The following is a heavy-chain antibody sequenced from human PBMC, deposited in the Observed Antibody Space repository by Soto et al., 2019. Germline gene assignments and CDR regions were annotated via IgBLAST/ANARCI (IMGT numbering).Heavy chain of an antibody. J-gene: IGHJ6*02. D-gene: IGHD6-6*01. CDR2: VSYDGSNK. CDR3: AKGEGGSSSSPWYSGMDV. CDR1: GFTFSGYG. V-gene: IGHV3-30*18. Sequence: QVQLVESGGGVVQPGRSLRLSCAASGFTFSGYGMHWVRQAPGKGLEWVAVVSYDGSNKFYSDSVKGRFTISRDNSKNTLYLQMNSLRAEDTAVYYCAKGEGGSSSSPWYSGMDVWGQGTTVTVSS.